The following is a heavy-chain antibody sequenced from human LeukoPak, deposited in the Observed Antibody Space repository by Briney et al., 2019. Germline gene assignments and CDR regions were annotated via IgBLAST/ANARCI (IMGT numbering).Heavy chain of an antibody. Sequence: PSETLSLTCTVSGGSISSYYWSWLRQPPGKGLEWIGYICYSGSTNYNPSLKSRVTISLDTSKNQFSLKLSSVTAADTAVYYCARSELLWFGGVNSGFDYWGQGTLVTVSS. J-gene: IGHJ4*02. D-gene: IGHD3-10*01. V-gene: IGHV4-59*01. CDR3: ARSELLWFGGVNSGFDY. CDR1: GGSISSYY. CDR2: ICYSGST.